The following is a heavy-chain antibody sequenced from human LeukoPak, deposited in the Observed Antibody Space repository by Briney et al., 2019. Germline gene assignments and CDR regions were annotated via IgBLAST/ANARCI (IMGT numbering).Heavy chain of an antibody. J-gene: IGHJ4*02. V-gene: IGHV3-23*01. CDR2: ISGSGANT. CDR1: GFTFSTYA. CDR3: ARVVWSGAARLDY. D-gene: IGHD6-6*01. Sequence: GGSLRLSCAASGFTFSTYAMSWVRQAPGKGLEWVSTISGSGANTYYADSVRGRFTISRDNSKNTLYLHMNSLRAEDTAVYYCARVVWSGAARLDYWGQGTLVTVSS.